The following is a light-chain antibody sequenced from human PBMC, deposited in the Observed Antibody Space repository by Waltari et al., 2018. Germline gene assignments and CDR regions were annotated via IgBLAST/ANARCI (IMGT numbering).Light chain of an antibody. Sequence: DIQMTQSPSFLSASIGDTVTITCRASHSIRGYLNYLNWYQQKSGKAPKLLIYGANTLQSGVPPRFTGSGSGTDFTLTISNLQPEDFASYFCQQTYHVPFAFGGGTKVDIK. CDR3: QQTYHVPFA. CDR1: HSIRGY. J-gene: IGKJ4*01. CDR2: GAN. V-gene: IGKV1-39*01.